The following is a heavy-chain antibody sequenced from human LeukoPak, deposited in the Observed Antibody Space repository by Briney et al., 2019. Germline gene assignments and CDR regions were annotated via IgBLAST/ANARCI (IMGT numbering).Heavy chain of an antibody. V-gene: IGHV3-7*01. D-gene: IGHD1-7*01. CDR3: ARVGGTRYYYYYGMDV. J-gene: IGHJ6*02. Sequence: PGGSLRLSCAASGFTFSSYWMSWVRQAPGKGLEWVANIKQDGSEKYYVDSVKGRFTISRDNAKNSLYLQMNSLRAEGTAVYYCARVGGTRYYYYYGMDVWGQGTTVTVSS. CDR1: GFTFSSYW. CDR2: IKQDGSEK.